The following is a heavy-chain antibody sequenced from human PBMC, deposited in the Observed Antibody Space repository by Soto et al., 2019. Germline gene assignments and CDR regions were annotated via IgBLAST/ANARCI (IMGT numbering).Heavy chain of an antibody. J-gene: IGHJ4*02. V-gene: IGHV4-34*01. D-gene: IGHD5-12*01. CDR1: GGSFSGYY. Sequence: SETLSLTCAVYGGSFSGYYWSWIRQPPGKGLEWIGEINHSGSTNYNPSLKSRVTISVDTSKNQFSLKLSSVTAADTAVYYCARGPVSGPLRLWGQGTLVTVSS. CDR2: INHSGST. CDR3: ARGPVSGPLRL.